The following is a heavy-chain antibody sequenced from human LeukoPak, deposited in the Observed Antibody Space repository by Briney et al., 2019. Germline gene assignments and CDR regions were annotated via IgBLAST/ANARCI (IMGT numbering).Heavy chain of an antibody. D-gene: IGHD6-13*01. V-gene: IGHV3-15*07. CDR2: IKSKTDGATT. J-gene: IGHJ3*02. CDR1: GFTFSNAW. Sequence: PGGSLRLSCAASGFTFSNAWMNWVRQAPGKGLEWVGRIKSKTDGATTGFAAPVKGRFTTSRDDSENTLYLQMNSLRAEDTAVYYCARDHGLYSSSWYGDAFDIWGQGTMVTVSS. CDR3: ARDHGLYSSSWYGDAFDI.